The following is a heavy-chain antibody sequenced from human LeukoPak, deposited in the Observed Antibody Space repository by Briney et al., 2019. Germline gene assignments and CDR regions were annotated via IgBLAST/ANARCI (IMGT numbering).Heavy chain of an antibody. Sequence: ASVKVSCKASGYTFTTYAMNWVRQAPGQGLEWMGWINTNTGNPTYAQGFTGRFVFSLDTSVSTSYLQISSLKAEDTAVYYCARVRYFDSSGYYYYFDYWGQGTLVTVSS. CDR3: ARVRYFDSSGYYYYFDY. D-gene: IGHD3-22*01. CDR1: GYTFTTYA. V-gene: IGHV7-4-1*02. CDR2: INTNTGNP. J-gene: IGHJ4*02.